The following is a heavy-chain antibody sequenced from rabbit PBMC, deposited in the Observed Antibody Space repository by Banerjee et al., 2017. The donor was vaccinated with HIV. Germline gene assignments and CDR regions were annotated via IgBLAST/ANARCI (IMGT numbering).Heavy chain of an antibody. CDR1: GFDFSSYW. J-gene: IGHJ4*01. D-gene: IGHD4-1*01. V-gene: IGHV1S43*01. Sequence: QSLEESGGDLVKPGGNLTLTCTASGFDFSSYWMSWVRQAPGKGLELIACIYTDSDGTWYASWVNGRFTITRSTSLNTVTLQMTSLTAADTATYFCARDLAGVVGWNFGLWGQGTLVTVS. CDR2: IYTDSDGT. CDR3: ARDLAGVVGWNFGL.